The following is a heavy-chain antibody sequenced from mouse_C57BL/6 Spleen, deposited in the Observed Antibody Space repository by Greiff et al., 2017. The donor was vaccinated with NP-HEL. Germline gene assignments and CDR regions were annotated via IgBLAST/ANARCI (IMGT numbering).Heavy chain of an antibody. V-gene: IGHV1-50*01. J-gene: IGHJ4*01. CDR2: IDPSDSYT. CDR3: ARGGSRPMDY. Sequence: QVQLQKPGAELVKPGASVKLSCKASGYTFTSYWMQWVKQRPGQGLEWIGEIDPSDSYTNYNQKFKGKATLTVDTSSSTAYMQLSSLTSEDSAVYYCARGGSRPMDYWGQGTSVTVSS. CDR1: GYTFTSYW. D-gene: IGHD1-1*01.